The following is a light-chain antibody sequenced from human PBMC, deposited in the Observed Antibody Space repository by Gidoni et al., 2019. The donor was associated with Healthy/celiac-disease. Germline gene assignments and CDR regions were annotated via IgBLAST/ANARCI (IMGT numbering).Light chain of an antibody. V-gene: IGKV1-33*01. CDR1: QDISNY. Sequence: DIQMTQSPSSLSASVGDRVTITCQASQDISNYLYWYQQKPGKAPKLLIYDASNLETGVPSRFCGSGSGTDFTFTISSLQPEDIATYYCQQYDNRPPITFGQGTRLEIK. CDR2: DAS. J-gene: IGKJ5*01. CDR3: QQYDNRPPIT.